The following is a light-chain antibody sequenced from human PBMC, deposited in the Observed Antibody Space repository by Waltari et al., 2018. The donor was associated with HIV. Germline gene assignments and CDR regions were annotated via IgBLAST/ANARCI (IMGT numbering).Light chain of an antibody. CDR3: SSFADRDGFYVL. Sequence: QSALPQPPSASGSPGQSVPLSCPGSNSDIGSYDSVSWYQLHPGKAPKLVISEVTKRPSGVSDRFSGSKSANTAFLTVSGLQAEDEADYYCSSFADRDGFYVLFGGGTRLTVL. CDR2: EVT. CDR1: NSDIGSYDS. V-gene: IGLV2-8*01. J-gene: IGLJ2*01.